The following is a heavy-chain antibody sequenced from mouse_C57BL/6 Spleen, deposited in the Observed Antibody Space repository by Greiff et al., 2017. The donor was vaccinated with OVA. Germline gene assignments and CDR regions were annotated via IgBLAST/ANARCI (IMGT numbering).Heavy chain of an antibody. CDR2: IYPGSGGT. D-gene: IGHD1-1*01. J-gene: IGHJ4*01. Sequence: VQLQQSGAELVKPGASVKMSCKASGYTFTSYWITWVKQRPGQGLEWIGDIYPGSGGTNYNEKFKSKATLTVDTSSSTAYMQLSSLTSEYSAVYYCARWITTVVAPMDYWGQGTSVTVSS. CDR1: GYTFTSYW. V-gene: IGHV1-55*01. CDR3: ARWITTVVAPMDY.